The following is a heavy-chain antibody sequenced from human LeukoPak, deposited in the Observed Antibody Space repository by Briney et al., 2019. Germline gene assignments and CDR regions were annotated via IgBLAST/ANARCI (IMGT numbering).Heavy chain of an antibody. Sequence: GGSLRLSCAASGFTFSSYWMSWVRHAPGRGLEWVANIKQDGSEKYYVDSVKGRFTISRDNAKNSLYLQMNSLRAEDTAVYYCARDIYDFWSGLNWFDPWGQGTLVTVSS. D-gene: IGHD3-3*01. CDR1: GFTFSSYW. CDR2: IKQDGSEK. J-gene: IGHJ5*02. V-gene: IGHV3-7*01. CDR3: ARDIYDFWSGLNWFDP.